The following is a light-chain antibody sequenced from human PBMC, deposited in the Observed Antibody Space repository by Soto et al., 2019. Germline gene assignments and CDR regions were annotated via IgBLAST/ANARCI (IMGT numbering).Light chain of an antibody. J-gene: IGKJ1*01. V-gene: IGKV3-20*01. Sequence: ELVMTQSPGTLSLSPGEKATFSCTSSQSVGGSSLAWYLQRPVQAPRLLIYDTSKRATGIPDRFSGSGSGTDFTLTISRLEPEDFAVYYCQQYQNSPRTFGQGTKVDIK. CDR3: QQYQNSPRT. CDR1: QSVGGSS. CDR2: DTS.